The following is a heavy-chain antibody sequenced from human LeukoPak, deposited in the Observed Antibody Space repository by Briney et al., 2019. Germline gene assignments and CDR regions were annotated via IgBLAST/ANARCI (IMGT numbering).Heavy chain of an antibody. J-gene: IGHJ4*02. CDR3: ARDGEMATILDY. D-gene: IGHD5-24*01. V-gene: IGHV1-69*05. CDR2: IIPIFGTA. Sequence: EASVKVSCKASGGTFISYAISWVRQAPGQGREGMGRIIPIFGTANYAQKFQGRVTITTDESTSTAYMELSSLRSEDTAVYYCARDGEMATILDYWGQGTLVTVSS. CDR1: GGTFISYA.